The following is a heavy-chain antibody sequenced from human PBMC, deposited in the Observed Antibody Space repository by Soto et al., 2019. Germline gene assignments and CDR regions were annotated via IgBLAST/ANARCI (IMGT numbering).Heavy chain of an antibody. Sequence: QVQLVQSGAEVKKHGASVKVSCKASGYTCTTFAINWVRQAPGQGLEWMGWISTYNGNTNYAQKLQGRVTMTTDTSTSTVYMELRSLRSDDTAVYYCADHGDYWGQGTLVTVSS. CDR2: ISTYNGNT. J-gene: IGHJ4*02. V-gene: IGHV1-18*01. CDR3: ADHGDY. CDR1: GYTCTTFA.